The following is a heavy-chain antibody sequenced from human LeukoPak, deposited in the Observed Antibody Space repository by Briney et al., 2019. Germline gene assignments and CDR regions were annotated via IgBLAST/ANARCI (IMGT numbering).Heavy chain of an antibody. CDR2: IYYSGST. CDR1: GGSISSYY. CDR3: ATPIAGYRAFDI. D-gene: IGHD6-13*01. Sequence: SETLSLTCSVSGGSISSYYWTWIRQPPGKGLEWIGYIYYSGSTNYNPSLKSRVTISVDTSKNQFSLKLTSVTAADTAVYYCATPIAGYRAFDIWGQGTMVTVSS. J-gene: IGHJ3*02. V-gene: IGHV4-59*01.